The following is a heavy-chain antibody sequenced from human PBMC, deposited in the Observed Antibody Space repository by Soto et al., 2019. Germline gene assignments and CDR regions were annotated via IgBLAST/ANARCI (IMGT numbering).Heavy chain of an antibody. J-gene: IGHJ4*02. V-gene: IGHV3-33*01. Sequence: QVQLVESGGGVVQPGRSLRLSCEAPGFTFSSYGMHWVRQAPGKGLEWVAVIWFDGTKEYYADSVTGRFTISRDNYKNTLYLQMNSVRAEDTAVYYCARDTYYDGNEYYHYFDYWGQGALVTVSS. D-gene: IGHD3-22*01. CDR2: IWFDGTKE. CDR3: ARDTYYDGNEYYHYFDY. CDR1: GFTFSSYG.